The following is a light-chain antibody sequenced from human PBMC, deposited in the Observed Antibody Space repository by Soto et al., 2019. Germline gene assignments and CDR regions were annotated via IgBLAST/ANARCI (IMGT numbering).Light chain of an antibody. V-gene: IGKV3-15*01. CDR1: QSVSRN. CDR2: GAS. J-gene: IGKJ1*01. CDR3: QQYNNWPRT. Sequence: EIVMTQSPATLSVSPGERATLSCRASQSVSRNLAWYQQKPGQAPRLLIYGASTRATGIPARFSGSGSGTEFTLSISSLQSEDFAVYYCQQYNNWPRTFGQGTKVLIK.